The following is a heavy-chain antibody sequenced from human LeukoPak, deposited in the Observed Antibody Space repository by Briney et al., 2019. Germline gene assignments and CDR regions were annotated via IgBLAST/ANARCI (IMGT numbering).Heavy chain of an antibody. Sequence: SETLSLTCTVSGDFSSSFHWSWIRQPPGKGLEWIAYISYTGSTKYNPSLESRVTISIDTSENQFSLKLNSVTAADTALYYCARVGRGDHTWGSYSFDHWGQGTLVSVSS. J-gene: IGHJ4*02. D-gene: IGHD3-16*01. CDR2: ISYTGST. CDR1: GDFSSSFH. CDR3: ARVGRGDHTWGSYSFDH. V-gene: IGHV4-59*01.